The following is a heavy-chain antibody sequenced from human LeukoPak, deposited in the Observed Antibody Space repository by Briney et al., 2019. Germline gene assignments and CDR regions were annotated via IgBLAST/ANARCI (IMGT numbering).Heavy chain of an antibody. J-gene: IGHJ4*02. D-gene: IGHD2-8*01. Sequence: PGGSLRLSCSASGFTFSSYWMTWVRQAPGRGLEWVANIKQDGSEKYYVDSVKGRFTISRDNARNSLYLQMNSLSAEDTAVYYCATSPSIVPGQMWGQGTLVTVSS. CDR1: GFTFSSYW. CDR3: ATSPSIVPGQM. CDR2: IKQDGSEK. V-gene: IGHV3-7*01.